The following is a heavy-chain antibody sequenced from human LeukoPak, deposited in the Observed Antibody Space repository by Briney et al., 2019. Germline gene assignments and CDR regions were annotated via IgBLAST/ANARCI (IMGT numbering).Heavy chain of an antibody. CDR3: ARTFGAAAGYKSDY. CDR1: GYTFTGYY. J-gene: IGHJ4*02. CDR2: INPNSGGT. V-gene: IGHV1-2*02. D-gene: IGHD6-13*01. Sequence: GASVKVSCKASGYTFTGYYMHWVRQAPGQGLERMGWINPNSGGTNYAQKFQGRVTMTRDTSISTAYMELSRLRSDDTAVYYCARTFGAAAGYKSDYWGQGTLVTVSS.